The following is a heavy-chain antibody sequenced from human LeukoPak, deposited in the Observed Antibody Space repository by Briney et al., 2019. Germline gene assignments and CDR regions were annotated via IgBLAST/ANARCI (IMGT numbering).Heavy chain of an antibody. J-gene: IGHJ4*02. Sequence: GASVKVSCKASGYTLTGYYMHWVRQAPGQGLEWMGWINPNSGGTNYAQKFQGRVTMTRDTSISTAYMELSRLRSDGTAVYYCASLGEYYYGSGSYQSPQFDYWGQGTLVTVSS. CDR3: ASLGEYYYGSGSYQSPQFDY. V-gene: IGHV1-2*02. CDR1: GYTLTGYY. D-gene: IGHD3-10*01. CDR2: INPNSGGT.